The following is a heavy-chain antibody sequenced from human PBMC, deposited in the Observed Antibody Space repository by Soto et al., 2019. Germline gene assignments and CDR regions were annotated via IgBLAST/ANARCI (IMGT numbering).Heavy chain of an antibody. Sequence: EVQLVESGGGLVKPGGSLRLSCTASGLSFSSDSMNWVRQAPGKGLEWVSSISGSSSYIYYADSVKGRFTISRDNAKNSVYLQMNSLRAEDTAVYYCARGLGYCNVGSCSGAFDMWGQGTMATVSS. V-gene: IGHV3-21*01. CDR2: ISGSSSYI. CDR3: ARGLGYCNVGSCSGAFDM. J-gene: IGHJ3*02. D-gene: IGHD2-15*01. CDR1: GLSFSSDS.